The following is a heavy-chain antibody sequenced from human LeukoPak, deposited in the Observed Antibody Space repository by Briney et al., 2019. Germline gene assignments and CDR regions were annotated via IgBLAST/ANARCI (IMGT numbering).Heavy chain of an antibody. Sequence: GGSLRLSCAASGFTFSSYGMHWVRQAPGKGLEWVAFIRYDGSNKYYTDSVKGRFTISRDNAKNTLYLQMNSLRAEDTAVYYCARDYGGSIPLEYWGQGTLVTVSS. CDR2: IRYDGSNK. CDR1: GFTFSSYG. CDR3: ARDYGGSIPLEY. V-gene: IGHV3-30*02. D-gene: IGHD4-23*01. J-gene: IGHJ4*02.